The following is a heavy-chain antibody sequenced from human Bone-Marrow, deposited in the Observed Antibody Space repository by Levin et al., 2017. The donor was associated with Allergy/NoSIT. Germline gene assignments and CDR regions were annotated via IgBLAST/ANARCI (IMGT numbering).Heavy chain of an antibody. CDR2: FSGGT. CDR3: VKEGVNVPNDGFDI. D-gene: IGHD3-10*01. J-gene: IGHJ3*02. Sequence: PGGSLRLSCVASGFAFSNFAMSWVRQAPGKGLEWVAAFSGGTFYTRSVQGRFTISRDNSQNTPFLHMNYLRAEDTAIYYCVKEGVNVPNDGFDIWGQGTRVTVSS. CDR1: GFAFSNFA. V-gene: IGHV3-23*01.